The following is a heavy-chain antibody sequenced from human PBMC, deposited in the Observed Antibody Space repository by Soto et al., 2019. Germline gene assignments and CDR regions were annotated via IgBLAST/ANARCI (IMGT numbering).Heavy chain of an antibody. CDR1: GGSISSCGYY. J-gene: IGHJ4*02. CDR3: AREGSGYYYFDY. V-gene: IGHV4-31*03. D-gene: IGHD3-22*01. Sequence: SETLTLTCTVSGGSISSCGYYWSWIRQHPGKGLEWIGYIYYSGSTYYNPTLKSRVTISVDTSKNQFSLKLSSVTAADTAVYYCAREGSGYYYFDYWGQGTLVTVSS. CDR2: IYYSGST.